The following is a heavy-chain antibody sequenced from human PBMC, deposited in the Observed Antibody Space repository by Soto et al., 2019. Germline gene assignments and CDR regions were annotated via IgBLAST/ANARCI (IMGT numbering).Heavy chain of an antibody. V-gene: IGHV1-69*12. D-gene: IGHD2-2*01. CDR3: ARHVPAAGYYYGMDV. CDR2: IIPIFGTA. Sequence: QVQLVQSGAEVKKPGSSVKVSCKASGGTFSSYAISWVRQAPGQGLEWMGGIIPIFGTANYAQKLQGRVTTTADESTSTAYMKLSSLRSEDTAVYYCARHVPAAGYYYGMDVWGQGTTVTVAS. CDR1: GGTFSSYA. J-gene: IGHJ6*02.